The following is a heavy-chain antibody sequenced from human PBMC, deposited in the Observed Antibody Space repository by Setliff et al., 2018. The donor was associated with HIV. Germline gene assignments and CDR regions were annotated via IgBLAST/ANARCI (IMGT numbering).Heavy chain of an antibody. J-gene: IGHJ6*03. D-gene: IGHD6-19*01. Sequence: SETLSLTCTVSGGSISSYYWSWIRQPPGKGLEWIGYIYYSGSTNYNPSLKSRVTISVDTSKNQFSLKLSSVTAADTAVYYCARGGSSGWERGLGYYYYYYMGVWGKGTTVTVSS. CDR2: IYYSGST. CDR3: ARGGSSGWERGLGYYYYYYMGV. CDR1: GGSISSYY. V-gene: IGHV4-59*01.